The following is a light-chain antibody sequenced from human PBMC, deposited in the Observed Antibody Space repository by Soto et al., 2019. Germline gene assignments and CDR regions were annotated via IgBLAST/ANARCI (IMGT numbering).Light chain of an antibody. J-gene: IGKJ1*01. V-gene: IGKV1-17*01. CDR2: AAS. Sequence: DIQMTQSPSSLSASVGDRVTITCRASQGIRNDLGWYQQKPGKAPKLLIYAASTLQSGVPSRFSGSGSGTEFTLTISSLQPDDFATYYCQHYKMYSPWTFGQGTKVDI. CDR3: QHYKMYSPWT. CDR1: QGIRND.